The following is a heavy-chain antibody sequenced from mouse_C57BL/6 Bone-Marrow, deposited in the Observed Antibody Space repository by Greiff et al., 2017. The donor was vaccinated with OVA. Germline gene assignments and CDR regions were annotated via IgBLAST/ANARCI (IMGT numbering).Heavy chain of an antibody. V-gene: IGHV1-15*01. J-gene: IGHJ2*01. D-gene: IGHD1-1*01. CDR1: GYTFTDYE. Sequence: VQLQQSGAELVRPGASVTLSCKASGYTFTDYEMHWVKQTPVHGLEWIGAIDPETGGTAYNQQFKGKAILTADTSSSTAYMALRSLSSEDSAVYYCTRPYYYGSSYGGYYFDYWGQGTTLTVSS. CDR3: TRPYYYGSSYGGYYFDY. CDR2: IDPETGGT.